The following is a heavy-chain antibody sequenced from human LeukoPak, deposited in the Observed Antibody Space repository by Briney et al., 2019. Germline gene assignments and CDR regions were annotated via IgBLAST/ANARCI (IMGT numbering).Heavy chain of an antibody. D-gene: IGHD1-1*01. V-gene: IGHV3-7*04. J-gene: IGHJ5*02. CDR3: ARVGTGTTNWFDP. Sequence: GGSLRLSCAASGFTFSSYWMSWVRQAPGKGLEWVATINQDGGGKYYVDSVKGRFTISRDNAKNSLHLQMSSLRAEDTAVYYCARVGTGTTNWFDPWGQGTLVTVSS. CDR2: INQDGGGK. CDR1: GFTFSSYW.